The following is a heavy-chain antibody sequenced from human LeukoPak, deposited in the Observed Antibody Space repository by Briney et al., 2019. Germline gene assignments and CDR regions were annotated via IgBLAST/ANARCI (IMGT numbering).Heavy chain of an antibody. Sequence: GGSLRLSCAASGFTFSSYAMSRVRQAPGKGLERVSAISGSGGSTYYADSVKGRFTISRDSSKNTLYLQMNSLRAEDTAVYYCAKYAANYYGSGSYYRSLDYWGQGTLVTVSS. CDR1: GFTFSSYA. CDR2: ISGSGGST. J-gene: IGHJ4*02. CDR3: AKYAANYYGSGSYYRSLDY. D-gene: IGHD3-10*01. V-gene: IGHV3-23*01.